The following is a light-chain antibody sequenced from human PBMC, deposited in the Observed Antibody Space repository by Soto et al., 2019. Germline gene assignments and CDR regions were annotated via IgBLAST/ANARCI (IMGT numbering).Light chain of an antibody. J-gene: IGKJ1*01. CDR3: HQTYITPWM. CDR1: QSIRTY. Sequence: DIQMTQSPSSLSASVGDRVTITCRASQSIRTYLDWYQQKPGKAPKLLIYAASSLESGVPSRFTGSGSGTDFTLTISSLQPDDFATYFCHQTYITPWMFGQGTKVDSK. V-gene: IGKV1-39*01. CDR2: AAS.